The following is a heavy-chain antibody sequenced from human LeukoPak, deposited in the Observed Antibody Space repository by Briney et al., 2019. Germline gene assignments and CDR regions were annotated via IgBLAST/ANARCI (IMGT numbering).Heavy chain of an antibody. Sequence: GGSLRLSCTASGFPFSDYSMNWVRQAPGKGLGWISYIGISSGNTKYAESVRGRFTISADNAKNSLYLHMNSLRVEDTAVYYCARDHNDAFDNWGQGTLVSVSS. CDR3: ARDHNDAFDN. J-gene: IGHJ4*02. CDR2: IGISSGNT. V-gene: IGHV3-48*04. D-gene: IGHD1-1*01. CDR1: GFPFSDYS.